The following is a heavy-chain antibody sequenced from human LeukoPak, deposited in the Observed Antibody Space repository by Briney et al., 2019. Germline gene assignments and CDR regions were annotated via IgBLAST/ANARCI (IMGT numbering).Heavy chain of an antibody. D-gene: IGHD3-16*01. CDR2: INPSGGST. J-gene: IGHJ4*02. Sequence: ASVKVSFKASGYTFTSYYMHWVRQAPGQGLEWMGIINPSGGSTSYAQKFQGRVTMTRDTSTSTVYMELSSLRSEDTAVYYCARVRDNMITSEGFDYWGQGTLVTVSS. CDR3: ARVRDNMITSEGFDY. V-gene: IGHV1-46*01. CDR1: GYTFTSYY.